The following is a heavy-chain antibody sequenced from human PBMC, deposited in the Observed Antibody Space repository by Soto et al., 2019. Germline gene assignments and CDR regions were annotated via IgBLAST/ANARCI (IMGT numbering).Heavy chain of an antibody. J-gene: IGHJ6*02. Sequence: QVQLVESGGGVVQPGRSPRLSCVASGFTFSTYGMHWVRQAPGKGLEWVAVISYDGKNKYYADSVKGRLTISRDNSKNTVYLQMSRLRGEDTAVYYCAKGQHCSSTSCYFYHYGMDVWGQGTTVAVTS. CDR3: AKGQHCSSTSCYFYHYGMDV. CDR2: ISYDGKNK. CDR1: GFTFSTYG. V-gene: IGHV3-30*18. D-gene: IGHD2-2*01.